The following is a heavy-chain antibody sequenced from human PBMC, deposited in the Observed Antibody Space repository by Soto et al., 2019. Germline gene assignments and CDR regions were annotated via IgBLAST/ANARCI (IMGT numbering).Heavy chain of an antibody. CDR1: GFTFSSYA. J-gene: IGHJ5*02. V-gene: IGHV3-23*01. CDR3: AKTTVTNGRYNWFDP. D-gene: IGHD4-17*01. Sequence: GGSLRLSCAASGFTFSSYARSWVRQAPGKGLEWVSAISGSGGSTYYADSVKGRFTISRDNSKNTLYLQMNSLRAEDTAVYYCAKTTVTNGRYNWFDPWGQGTLLTVSS. CDR2: ISGSGGST.